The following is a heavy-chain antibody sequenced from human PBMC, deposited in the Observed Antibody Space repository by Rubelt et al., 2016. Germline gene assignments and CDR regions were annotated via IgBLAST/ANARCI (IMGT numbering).Heavy chain of an antibody. Sequence: QVQLVQSGAEVKKPGASVTVSCKASGYTFTSYGISWVRQAPGQGLEWMGWISAYNGNTNSAQKLQGRVNMTPDTSTSTAYMELRSLRSDDTAVYYCARSSVTMVRGVIFWFDPWGQGTLVTVSS. V-gene: IGHV1-18*01. CDR3: ARSSVTMVRGVIFWFDP. D-gene: IGHD3-10*01. CDR1: GYTFTSYG. CDR2: ISAYNGNT. J-gene: IGHJ5*02.